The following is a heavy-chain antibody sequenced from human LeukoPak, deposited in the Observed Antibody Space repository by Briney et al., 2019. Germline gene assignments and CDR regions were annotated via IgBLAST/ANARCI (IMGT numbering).Heavy chain of an antibody. CDR1: GFTFSSYA. D-gene: IGHD3-22*01. CDR3: AKGYPINYYDSSGPGY. J-gene: IGHJ4*02. CDR2: ISGSGGST. V-gene: IGHV3-23*01. Sequence: GGSLRLSCAASGFTFSSYAMSWVRQAPGKGLEWVSAISGSGGSTYYADSVKGRFTISRDNSKNTLYLQMNSLRAEDTAVYYCAKGYPINYYDSSGPGYWGQGTLVTVSS.